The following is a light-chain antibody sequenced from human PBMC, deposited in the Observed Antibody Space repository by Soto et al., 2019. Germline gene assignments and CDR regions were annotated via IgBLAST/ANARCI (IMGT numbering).Light chain of an antibody. Sequence: QSALTQPASVSWSPGQSITISCTGTSNDVGGYNYVSWYQQHPGKAPKFMIYDVNNRPSGVSDRFSGSKSGNTASLTISGLQPEDEADYYCSSYTTSNTRQMVFGTGTKLTVL. CDR2: DVN. J-gene: IGLJ1*01. V-gene: IGLV2-14*01. CDR1: SNDVGGYNY. CDR3: SSYTTSNTRQMV.